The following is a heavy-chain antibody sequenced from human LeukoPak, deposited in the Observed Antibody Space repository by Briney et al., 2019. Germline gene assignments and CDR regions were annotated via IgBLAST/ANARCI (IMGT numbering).Heavy chain of an antibody. CDR2: IYSSGNT. CDR1: GGSIRSSYYY. V-gene: IGHV4-39*01. J-gene: IGHJ5*02. CDR3: ARHSGLRSPFDP. D-gene: IGHD3-3*01. Sequence: ASETLSLTCTVSGGSIRSSYYYWGWIRQPPGRDLEWIGSIYSSGNTYYNPSLESRVTISVDTSKNQLSLKLTSATAADTSVYYCARHSGLRSPFDPWGQGTLVTVSS.